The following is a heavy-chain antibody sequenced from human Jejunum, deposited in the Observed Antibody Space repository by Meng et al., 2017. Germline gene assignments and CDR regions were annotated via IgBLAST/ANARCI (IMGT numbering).Heavy chain of an antibody. CDR3: TRGTDRAKSGDY. V-gene: IGHV4-34*01. D-gene: IGHD1-14*01. Sequence: QVPLQQWGAVLLKPSETLSRPCAVYGGSSSGFYLSWIRQPPGKGLGWIGEIHPSGSTDYNPSLKSRLTISLDTSKNQFSLSLNSATAADTGIYYCTRGTDRAKSGDYWGQGTLVTVSS. CDR1: GGSSSGFY. CDR2: IHPSGST. J-gene: IGHJ4*02.